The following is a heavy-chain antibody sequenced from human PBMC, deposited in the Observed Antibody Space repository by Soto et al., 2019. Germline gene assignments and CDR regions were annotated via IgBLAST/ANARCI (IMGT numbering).Heavy chain of an antibody. CDR3: ARVGLRWCGELFRGGYYYYMDV. Sequence: QVQLQQWGAGLLKPSETLSLTCAVYGGSFSGYYWSWIRQPPGKGLKRIGELKHSGSTNYNPSLKSRVIISVGTSKNQFSLKLSSVTTADTAVYYCARVGLRWCGELFRGGYYYYMDVWGKGTTVTVSS. CDR1: GGSFSGYY. CDR2: LKHSGST. D-gene: IGHD3-10*01. V-gene: IGHV4-34*01. J-gene: IGHJ6*03.